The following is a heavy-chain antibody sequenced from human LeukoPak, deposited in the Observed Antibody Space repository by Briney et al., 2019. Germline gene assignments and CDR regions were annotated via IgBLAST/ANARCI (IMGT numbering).Heavy chain of an antibody. D-gene: IGHD6-13*01. Sequence: GGSMRLACVADASTFISRDWMTWVRQATGKGLEWVANIKQDRREKNYVDSVKGRFTISRDNAKNSVDLQMNSLRVEDTAVYYCARVAAAGTGIFVNFYYSMDIWGKGTTVTISS. CDR2: IKQDRREK. V-gene: IGHV3-7*01. CDR1: ASTFISRDW. J-gene: IGHJ6*03. CDR3: ARVAAAGTGIFVNFYYSMDI.